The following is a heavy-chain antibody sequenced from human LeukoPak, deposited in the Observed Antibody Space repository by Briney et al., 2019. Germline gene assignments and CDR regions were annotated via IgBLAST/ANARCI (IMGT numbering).Heavy chain of an antibody. CDR3: ARTYGSGGSYGMDV. V-gene: IGHV3-21*01. Sequence: PGGSLRLSCAASGFTLSSYAMTWVRQAPGKGLEWVSSISGSSNYIYYADSLKGRFTISRDNAKNSLYLQMNSLRAEDTAVYYCARTYGSGGSYGMDVWGQGTTVTVSS. CDR2: ISGSSNYI. D-gene: IGHD3-10*01. J-gene: IGHJ6*02. CDR1: GFTLSSYA.